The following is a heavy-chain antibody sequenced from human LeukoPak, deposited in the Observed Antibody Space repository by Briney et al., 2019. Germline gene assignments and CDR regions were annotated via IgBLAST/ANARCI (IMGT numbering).Heavy chain of an antibody. CDR3: ARGGWGTATDY. D-gene: IGHD1-1*01. Sequence: PGGSLRLSCAASGFTFSSYWMHWVRHAPGKGLVWVSRVNNDGSGTTYADSVKGRFTISRDNAKSTIYLQMNSLRAEDTAVYYCARGGWGTATDYWGQGTLVTVSS. CDR1: GFTFSSYW. V-gene: IGHV3-74*01. CDR2: VNNDGSGT. J-gene: IGHJ4*02.